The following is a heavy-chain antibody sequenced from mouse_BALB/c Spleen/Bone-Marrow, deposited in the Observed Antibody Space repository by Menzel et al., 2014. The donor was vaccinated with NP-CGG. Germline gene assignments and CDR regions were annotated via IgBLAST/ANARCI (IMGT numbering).Heavy chain of an antibody. J-gene: IGHJ3*01. CDR3: AVYDYEGFAY. CDR2: IDPANGNT. D-gene: IGHD2-4*01. Sequence: EVKLQESGAELVKPGASVKLSCTASGFNIKDTYMHWVKQRPEQGLEWIGRIDPANGNTKYDPKFQGKATITADTSSNTAYLQLSSLTSEDTAVYYCAVYDYEGFAYWGQWTLVTVSA. CDR1: GFNIKDTY. V-gene: IGHV14-3*02.